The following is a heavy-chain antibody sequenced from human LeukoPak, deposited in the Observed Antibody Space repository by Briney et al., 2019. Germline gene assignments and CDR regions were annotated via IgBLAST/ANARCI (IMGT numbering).Heavy chain of an antibody. CDR2: IYYSGST. D-gene: IGHD5-18*01. CDR1: GYSISSGYY. J-gene: IGHJ4*02. CDR3: ARRGYSYVDY. V-gene: IGHV4-38-2*01. Sequence: SETLSLTCAVSGYSISSGYYWGWIRQPPGKGLEWIGSIYYSGSTYYNPSLKSRVTISVDTSKNQFSLKLSSVTAADTAVYYCARRGYSYVDYWGQGTLVTVSS.